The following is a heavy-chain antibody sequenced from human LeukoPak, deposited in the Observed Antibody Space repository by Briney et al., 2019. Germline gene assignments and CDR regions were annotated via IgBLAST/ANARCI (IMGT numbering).Heavy chain of an antibody. CDR1: GYTFTSYD. CDR3: ARGGSVLGVGATISPEYYFDY. Sequence: ASVKVSCKASGYTFTSYDINWVRQATGQGLEWMGWMNPNSGNTGYAQKFQGRVTMTRNTSISTAYMELSSLRSEDTAVYYCARGGSVLGVGATISPEYYFDYWGQGTLVTVSS. CDR2: MNPNSGNT. D-gene: IGHD1-26*01. J-gene: IGHJ4*02. V-gene: IGHV1-8*01.